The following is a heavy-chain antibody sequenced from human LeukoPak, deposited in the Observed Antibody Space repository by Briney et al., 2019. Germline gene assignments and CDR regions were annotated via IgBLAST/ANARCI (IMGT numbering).Heavy chain of an antibody. CDR1: GYTLTELS. V-gene: IGHV1-24*01. CDR2: FDPEDGET. D-gene: IGHD3-3*01. Sequence: GASVKVSYKVSGYTLTELSMHWVRQAPGKGLEWMGGFDPEDGETIYAQKFQDRVTVTEDTSTDTAYMELSSLRSEDTAVYYCATVGTYYDFWSGYGTSLYFQHWGQGTLVTVSS. J-gene: IGHJ1*01. CDR3: ATVGTYYDFWSGYGTSLYFQH.